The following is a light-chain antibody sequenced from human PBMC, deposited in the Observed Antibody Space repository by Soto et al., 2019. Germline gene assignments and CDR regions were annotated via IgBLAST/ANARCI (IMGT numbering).Light chain of an antibody. CDR3: QQLNTFPPFFS. CDR1: QGIRSY. J-gene: IGKJ3*01. V-gene: IGKV1-9*01. Sequence: DIQLTQSPSFLSASVGDRVTITCRASQGIRSYLAWYQQRPGKAPELLIYGASTLRPGGASRFSGSGSGTEFTLTIGSLQPEDFATYFCQQLNTFPPFFSFGPGTKVDIK. CDR2: GAS.